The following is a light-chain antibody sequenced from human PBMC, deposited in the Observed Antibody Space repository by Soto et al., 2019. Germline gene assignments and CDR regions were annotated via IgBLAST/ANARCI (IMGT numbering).Light chain of an antibody. CDR3: SSFVGAPVI. Sequence: QSVLTQPPSASGTPGQRVTISCSGSRSNIGSDYVHWYQQLPGTAPKLLIYRNNQRPSGVPDRFSGSKSGDTASLTVSGLQAEDEADYYCSSFVGAPVIFGGGTQLTVL. J-gene: IGLJ2*01. CDR1: RSNIGSDY. CDR2: RNN. V-gene: IGLV1-47*01.